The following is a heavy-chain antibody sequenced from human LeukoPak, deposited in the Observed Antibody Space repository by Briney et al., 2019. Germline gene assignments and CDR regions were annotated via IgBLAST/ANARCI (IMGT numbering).Heavy chain of an antibody. CDR2: TTPIFGSA. J-gene: IGHJ3*02. CDR3: AGALFHFDSSGYDMDGYDI. CDR1: GGTFRNYA. Sequence: SVKASCRASGGTFRNYALSWVRQGPGKGLEWMGGTTPIFGSAEYAQNFQGRVTVTTDESTSTAYMEMSSLRSDDTAVYYCAGALFHFDSSGYDMDGYDIWGQGTMVTVSS. D-gene: IGHD3-22*01. V-gene: IGHV1-69*05.